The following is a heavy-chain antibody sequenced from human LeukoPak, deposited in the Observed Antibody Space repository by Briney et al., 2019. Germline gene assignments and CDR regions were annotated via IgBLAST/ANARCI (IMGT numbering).Heavy chain of an antibody. J-gene: IGHJ4*02. Sequence: SVTVSCMPAAYTFTGYYMHWVRQAPGQGLEWMGWINPNSGGTNYAQKFQGRVTMTRDTSISTAYMGLSRLRSDDTAVYYCASSNYDILTGYYNWGQGTLVTVSS. CDR2: INPNSGGT. CDR1: AYTFTGYY. CDR3: ASSNYDILTGYYN. D-gene: IGHD3-9*01. V-gene: IGHV1-2*02.